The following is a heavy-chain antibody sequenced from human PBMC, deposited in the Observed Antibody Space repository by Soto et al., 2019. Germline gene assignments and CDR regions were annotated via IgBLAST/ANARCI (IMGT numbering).Heavy chain of an antibody. CDR1: LGSGRRDNYY. V-gene: IGHV4-61*03. D-gene: IGHD2-21*01. CDR2: ISKTGNT. CDR3: AREIPIDVFKFVSGSMDV. J-gene: IGHJ6*02. Sequence: QVQLQESGPGLVKPSETLSLTCTVSLGSGRRDNYYWTWIRQTPVMGREWLGFISKTGNTKYNLALKVRVTICLDTFKNHFSLRLTCGTAADTAVYYCAREIPIDVFKFVSGSMDVGSQGTTVNVSS.